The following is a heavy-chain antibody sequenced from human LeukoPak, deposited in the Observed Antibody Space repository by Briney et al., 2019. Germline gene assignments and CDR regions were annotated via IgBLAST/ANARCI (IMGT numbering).Heavy chain of an antibody. CDR1: GFTFDDYA. CDR3: ARIPPLWGGYKPYYFDY. V-gene: IGHV3-9*01. CDR2: ISWNSGSI. D-gene: IGHD5-24*01. J-gene: IGHJ4*02. Sequence: PRRSLRLSCAASGFTFDDYAMHWVRQAPGKGLEWVSGISWNSGSIGYVDSVKGRFTISRDNAKNSLYLQMNSLRPEDTALYYCARIPPLWGGYKPYYFDYWGQGILVTVSS.